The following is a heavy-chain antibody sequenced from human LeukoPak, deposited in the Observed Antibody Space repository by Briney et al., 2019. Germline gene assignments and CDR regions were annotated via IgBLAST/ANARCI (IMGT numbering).Heavy chain of an antibody. CDR3: ARASGGFCSGGSCYTAYYGMHV. D-gene: IGHD2-15*01. Sequence: GGSLRLSCAASGFTFSSYAMHWVRQAPGKGLEWVAVISYDGSNKYYADSVKGRFTISRDNSKNTLYLQMNSLRAEDTAVYYCARASGGFCSGGSCYTAYYGMHVWGKGTTVTVSS. CDR1: GFTFSSYA. J-gene: IGHJ6*04. V-gene: IGHV3-30*04. CDR2: ISYDGSNK.